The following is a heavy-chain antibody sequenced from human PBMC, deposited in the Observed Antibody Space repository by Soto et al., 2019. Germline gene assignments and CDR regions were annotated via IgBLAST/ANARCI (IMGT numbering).Heavy chain of an antibody. V-gene: IGHV1-18*01. CDR2: ISAYNGNT. CDR1: GYTFTSYG. CDR3: ATAPPLLDYDWAAFDI. Sequence: ASVKVSCKASGYTFTSYGISWVRQAPGQGLEWMGWISAYNGNTNYAQKLQGRVTMTTDTSTSTAYMELRSLRSEDTAVYYCATAPPLLDYDWAAFDIWGQGTMVTVSS. J-gene: IGHJ3*02. D-gene: IGHD5-12*01.